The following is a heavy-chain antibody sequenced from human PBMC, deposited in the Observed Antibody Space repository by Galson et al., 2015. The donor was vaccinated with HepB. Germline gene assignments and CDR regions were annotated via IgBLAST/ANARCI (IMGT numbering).Heavy chain of an antibody. Sequence: SLRLSCAASGFTFGSTAMTWVRQAPGKGLEWVSGISANGGSRFYAESVKGRFTISRDNSKNTLSFQMNSLRAEDTAVYYCAKGYGLFDLWGQGTLLTVSS. D-gene: IGHD4-17*01. V-gene: IGHV3-23*01. CDR2: ISANGGSR. J-gene: IGHJ5*02. CDR3: AKGYGLFDL. CDR1: GFTFGSTA.